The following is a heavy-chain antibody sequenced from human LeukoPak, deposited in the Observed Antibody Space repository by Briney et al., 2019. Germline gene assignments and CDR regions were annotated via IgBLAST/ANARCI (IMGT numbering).Heavy chain of an antibody. V-gene: IGHV3-7*01. Sequence: GGSLRLSCAASGFSFRDYWMSWVRQAPGKGLEWVADMSPDGSDKTYVDSVKGRLTISRDNAKQSLYLQMDSLTAEDTAVYYCARDDYYDSSGGYWGQGTLVTVSS. CDR3: ARDDYYDSSGGY. CDR1: GFSFRDYW. CDR2: MSPDGSDK. J-gene: IGHJ4*02. D-gene: IGHD3-22*01.